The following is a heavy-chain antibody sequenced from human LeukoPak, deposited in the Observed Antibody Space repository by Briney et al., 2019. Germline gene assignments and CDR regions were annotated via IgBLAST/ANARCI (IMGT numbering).Heavy chain of an antibody. D-gene: IGHD1-1*01. V-gene: IGHV3-23*01. J-gene: IGHJ4*02. CDR2: ITAPGDAT. Sequence: GGSLRLSCATSGFNFNSNAMIWVRQAPGKGLECVSAITAPGDATYYADSVKGRFSISRDNSKNTLYLLLNSLRVEDTAVYYCARIQLYHGDFDSWGQGTLVTVSS. CDR3: ARIQLYHGDFDS. CDR1: GFNFNSNA.